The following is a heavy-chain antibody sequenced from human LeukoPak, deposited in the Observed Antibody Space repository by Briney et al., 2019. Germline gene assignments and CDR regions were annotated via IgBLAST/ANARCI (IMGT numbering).Heavy chain of an antibody. CDR1: GGSISSSSYY. CDR3: ASTKVRFLEWSYYFDY. V-gene: IGHV4-39*07. D-gene: IGHD3-3*01. J-gene: IGHJ4*02. Sequence: SETLSLTCTVSGGSISSSSYYWGWIRQPPGKGLEWIGSIYYSGSTYYNPSLKSRVTISVDTSKNQFSLKLSSVTAADTAVYYCASTKVRFLEWSYYFDYWGQGTLVTVSS. CDR2: IYYSGST.